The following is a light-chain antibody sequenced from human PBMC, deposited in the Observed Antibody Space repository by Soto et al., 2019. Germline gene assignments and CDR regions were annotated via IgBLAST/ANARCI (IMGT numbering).Light chain of an antibody. J-gene: IGKJ1*01. V-gene: IGKV4-1*01. CDR2: WAS. CDR1: QSILYSSNNKNY. Sequence: DIVMTQSPDSLAVSLGERATINCKSSQSILYSSNNKNYLAWYQQKPGQPPKLLIYWASTRESGVPDRFSGSGSGTDFTRTISSLQAEDVDVYYCQHYYTRWWKFGQGTRVDIK. CDR3: QHYYTRWWK.